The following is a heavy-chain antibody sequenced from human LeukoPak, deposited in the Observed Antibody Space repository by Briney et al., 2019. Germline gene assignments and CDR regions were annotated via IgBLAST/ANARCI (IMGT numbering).Heavy chain of an antibody. CDR1: GFTFDDYD. J-gene: IGHJ6*03. V-gene: IGHV3-20*04. CDR2: INWNGGST. D-gene: IGHD1-26*01. CDR3: ARVKVSGSYYYYYYMDV. Sequence: PGGSLRLSCAASGFTFDDYDMSWVRQAPGKGLEWVSGINWNGGSTGYVDSVKGRFTISRDNAKNSLYLQMNSLRAEDTALYYCARVKVSGSYYYYYYMDVWGKGTTVTISS.